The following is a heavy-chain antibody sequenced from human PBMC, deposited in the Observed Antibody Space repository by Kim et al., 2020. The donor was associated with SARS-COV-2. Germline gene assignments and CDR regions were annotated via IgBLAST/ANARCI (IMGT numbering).Heavy chain of an antibody. V-gene: IGHV3-30*18. CDR3: AKDHRYYDFWSGYLNPAYYYYYYMDV. CDR2: ISYDGSNK. CDR1: GFTFSSYG. Sequence: GGSLRLSCAVSGFTFSSYGMHWVRQAPGKGLEWVAVISYDGSNKYYADSVKGRFTISRDNSKNTLYLQMNSLRAEDPAVYYCAKDHRYYDFWSGYLNPAYYYYYYMDVWGRGTTVTVSS. D-gene: IGHD3-3*01. J-gene: IGHJ6*03.